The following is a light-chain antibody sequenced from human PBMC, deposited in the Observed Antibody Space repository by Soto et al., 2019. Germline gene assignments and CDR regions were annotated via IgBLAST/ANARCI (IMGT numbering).Light chain of an antibody. V-gene: IGKV3-20*01. CDR3: QQYGNSPPAT. CDR2: GAS. J-gene: IGKJ1*01. Sequence: EIALTQSPGTLSSSPGERATLSCRASQSVGGSYIAWYQQKPGQAPRLLVYGASIRGTGIPDRFSGSGSGTEFTFTIGRLEPEDFASYYCQQYGNSPPATFGQGTKVDVK. CDR1: QSVGGSY.